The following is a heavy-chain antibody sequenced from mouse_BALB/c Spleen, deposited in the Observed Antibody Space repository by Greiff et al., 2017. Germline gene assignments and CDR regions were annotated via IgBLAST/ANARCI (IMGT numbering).Heavy chain of an antibody. J-gene: IGHJ2*01. CDR3: ARDLTTFYFDY. Sequence: EVQLVESGGGLVQPGGSLKLSCAASGFTFSSYGMSWVRQTPDKRLELVATINSNGGSTYYPDSVKGRFTISRDNDKNTLYLQMSSLKSEDTAMYYCARDLTTFYFDYWGQGTTLTVSS. CDR1: GFTFSSYG. CDR2: INSNGGST. D-gene: IGHD1-1*01. V-gene: IGHV5-6-3*01.